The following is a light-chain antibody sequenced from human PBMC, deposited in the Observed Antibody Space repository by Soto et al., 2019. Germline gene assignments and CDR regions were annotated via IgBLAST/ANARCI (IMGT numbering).Light chain of an antibody. Sequence: QSALTQPPSASGSPGQSVTISCTGTSSDVGGYNYVSWYQQHPGKAPKLMIYEVSKRPSGVPDRFSGSKAGNTASLSVSGLEAEDEADYDCSSYAGSNNFEVVFGGGTKLTVL. V-gene: IGLV2-8*01. J-gene: IGLJ2*01. CDR3: SSYAGSNNFEVV. CDR2: EVS. CDR1: SSDVGGYNY.